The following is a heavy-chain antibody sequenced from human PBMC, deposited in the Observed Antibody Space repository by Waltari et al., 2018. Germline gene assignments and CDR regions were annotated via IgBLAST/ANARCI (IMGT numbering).Heavy chain of an antibody. Sequence: EVHLVASGGGLVQPGRSLRLSCVGSGLNFDDYAMFWVRQRPGEGLEWVAVIVGSGGAIGYADSWGGLLSTYRDNPKNSLYLQMGRVIPEDTALYYGVKGGWGFGAFYEQHWGQGIQVTVSS. CDR2: IVGSGGAI. J-gene: IGHJ4*02. CDR1: GLNFDDYA. CDR3: VKGGWGFGAFYEQH. D-gene: IGHD3-10*01. V-gene: IGHV3-9*01.